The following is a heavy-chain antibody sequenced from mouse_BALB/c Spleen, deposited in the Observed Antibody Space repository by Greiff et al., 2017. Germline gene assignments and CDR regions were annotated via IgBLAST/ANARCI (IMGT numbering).Heavy chain of an antibody. J-gene: IGHJ4*01. Sequence: EVQLVESGGGLVQPGGSLRLSCATSGFTFTDYYMSWVRQPPGKALEWLGFIRNKANGYTTEYSASVKGRFTISRDNSQSILYLQMNTLRAEDSATYYCARDGGYYGLAMDYWGQGTSVTVSS. CDR2: IRNKANGYTT. V-gene: IGHV7-3*02. D-gene: IGHD1-2*01. CDR1: GFTFTDYY. CDR3: ARDGGYYGLAMDY.